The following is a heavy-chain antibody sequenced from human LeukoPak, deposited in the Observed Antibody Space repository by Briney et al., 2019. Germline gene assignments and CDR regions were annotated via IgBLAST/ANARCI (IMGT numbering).Heavy chain of an antibody. D-gene: IGHD4-17*01. Sequence: SETLSLTCTVSGGSISSYYWNWIRQPPGKGLEWIGYIYNSGSTNNNPSLKSRVTISVDTSKKQFSLKLSSVTAADTAVYYCARDTGTTGEVKFDPWGQGTPVTVSS. CDR3: ARDTGTTGEVKFDP. CDR1: GGSISSYY. J-gene: IGHJ5*02. V-gene: IGHV4-59*01. CDR2: IYNSGST.